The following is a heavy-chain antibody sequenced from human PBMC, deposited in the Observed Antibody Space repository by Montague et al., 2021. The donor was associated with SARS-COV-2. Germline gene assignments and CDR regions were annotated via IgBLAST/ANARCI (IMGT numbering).Heavy chain of an antibody. V-gene: IGHV6-1*01. CDR2: TYYRSKWYN. CDR3: ARGGWGAPGTGRLFDY. CDR1: GDSVSSNSAA. J-gene: IGHJ4*02. D-gene: IGHD3-10*01. Sequence: CAISGDSVSSNSAAWNWIRQSLSRGLEWLGRTYYRSKWYNDYAVSVKSRITINPDTSKNQFSLQLNSVTPEDTAVYYCARGGWGAPGTGRLFDYWGQGTLVTDSS.